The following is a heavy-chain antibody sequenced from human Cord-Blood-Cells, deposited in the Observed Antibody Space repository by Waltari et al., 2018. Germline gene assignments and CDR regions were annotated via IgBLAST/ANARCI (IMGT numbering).Heavy chain of an antibody. Sequence: QVQLQQWGAGLLKPSETLSLTCAVYGGSFSGSYWSWIRQPPGKGREWSGEINHSGSTNYNPSLKSRGTRSVDTSKNQFSLKLSSVTAADTAVYYCARRSSSLSGDSDYWGQGTLVTVSS. CDR2: INHSGST. CDR1: GGSFSGSY. V-gene: IGHV4-34*01. J-gene: IGHJ4*02. CDR3: ARRSSSLSGDSDY. D-gene: IGHD6-6*01.